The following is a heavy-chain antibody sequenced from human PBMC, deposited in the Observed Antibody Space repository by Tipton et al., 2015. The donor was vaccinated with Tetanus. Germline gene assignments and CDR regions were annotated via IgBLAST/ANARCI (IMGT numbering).Heavy chain of an antibody. D-gene: IGHD2-15*01. CDR1: GGSMSGYY. CDR2: IYDTGNT. Sequence: LRLSCIVSGGSMSGYYWSWIRQPPGKGLEWIGYIYDTGNTNYKSSLKSRVTMSVDTSKNQFSLKLTSVTAAGTAMYYCVRGNGGNCCHVDSWGRGTLVTVSS. J-gene: IGHJ4*02. CDR3: VRGNGGNCCHVDS. V-gene: IGHV4-59*01.